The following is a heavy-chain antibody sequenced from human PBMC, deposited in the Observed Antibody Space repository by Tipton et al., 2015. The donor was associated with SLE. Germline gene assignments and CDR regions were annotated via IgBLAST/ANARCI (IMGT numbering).Heavy chain of an antibody. CDR2: INHSGST. CDR3: ARPPQS. V-gene: IGHV4-34*01. Sequence: TLSLTCAVYGGSFSGYYWNWIRQPPGKGLEWIGEINHSGSTNYNPSLKSRVTISVDTSKNQFSLKLSSVTAADTAVYYCARPPQSWGQGTLVTVSS. CDR1: GGSFSGYY. J-gene: IGHJ4*02.